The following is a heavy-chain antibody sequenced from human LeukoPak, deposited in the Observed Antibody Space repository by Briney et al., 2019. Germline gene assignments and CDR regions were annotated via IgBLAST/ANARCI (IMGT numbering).Heavy chain of an antibody. V-gene: IGHV1-69*13. J-gene: IGHJ6*02. D-gene: IGHD6-6*01. CDR3: ARSRPKYYYYYGMDV. Sequence: SVKVSCKASGGTFSSYTISWVRQAPGQGLEWMGGIIPISDTANYAQKFQGRVTITADESTSTGYMELSSLRSEDTAVYYCARSRPKYYYYYGMDVWGQGTTVTVSS. CDR1: GGTFSSYT. CDR2: IIPISDTA.